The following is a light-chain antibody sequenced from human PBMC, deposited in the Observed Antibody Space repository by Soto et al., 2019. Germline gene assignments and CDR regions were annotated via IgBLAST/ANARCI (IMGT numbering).Light chain of an antibody. J-gene: IGLJ3*02. CDR3: CSYAGSYTWV. CDR1: SSDVGGYNY. CDR2: DVS. Sequence: QSALTQPRSVSGSPGQSVTISCTGTSSDVGGYNYVSWYQQHPGKAPKLMIYDVSKRPSGVPDRFSGSKSGNTASLTISGLHADDEANYYCCSYAGSYTWVFGGGTKLTVL. V-gene: IGLV2-11*01.